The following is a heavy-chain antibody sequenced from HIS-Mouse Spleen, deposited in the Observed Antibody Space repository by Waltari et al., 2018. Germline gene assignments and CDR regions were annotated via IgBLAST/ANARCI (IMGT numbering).Heavy chain of an antibody. V-gene: IGHV3-9*01. Sequence: EVQLVESGGGLVQPGRSLRLSCAASGFTFADYSMPWVRQAPGKGLEWVSGISWNSGSIGYADSVKGRFTISRDNAKNSLYLQMNSLRAEDTALYYCAKDLRPAYSSSPYFDYWGQGTLVTVSS. J-gene: IGHJ4*02. CDR1: GFTFADYS. D-gene: IGHD6-6*01. CDR2: ISWNSGSI. CDR3: AKDLRPAYSSSPYFDY.